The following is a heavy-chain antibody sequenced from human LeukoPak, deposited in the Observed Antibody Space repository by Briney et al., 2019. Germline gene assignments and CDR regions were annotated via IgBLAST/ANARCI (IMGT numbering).Heavy chain of an antibody. CDR1: GYSFTSYW. CDR2: IYPGDSDT. J-gene: IGHJ5*02. CDR3: ARAPNFYVWGSYRSLNWFDP. Sequence: GESLQISCKGSGYSFTSYWIGWVRQMPGKGLEWMGIIYPGDSDTRYSPSFQGQVTISADKSISTAYLQWSSLKASDTAMYYCARAPNFYVWGSYRSLNWFDPWGQGTLVTVSS. V-gene: IGHV5-51*01. D-gene: IGHD3-16*02.